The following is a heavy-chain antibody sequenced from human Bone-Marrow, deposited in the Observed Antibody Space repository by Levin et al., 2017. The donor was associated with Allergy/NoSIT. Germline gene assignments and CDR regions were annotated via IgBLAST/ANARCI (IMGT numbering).Heavy chain of an antibody. V-gene: IGHV3-13*01. CDR2: IGTTGDT. CDR3: ARAGIVRATVNAFDS. J-gene: IGHJ3*02. Sequence: GGSLRLSCAASGFTFSRYDMHWVRQPAGKGLEWVSAIGTTGDTYYPGSVKGRFTISRENAKNSLYLQMNSLTVGDTAVYYCARAGIVRATVNAFDSWGQGTMVTVSS. CDR1: GFTFSRYD. D-gene: IGHD1-26*01.